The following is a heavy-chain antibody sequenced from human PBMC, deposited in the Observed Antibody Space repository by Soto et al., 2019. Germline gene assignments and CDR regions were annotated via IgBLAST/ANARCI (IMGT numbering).Heavy chain of an antibody. CDR1: GWSISSGGYY. CDR2: IYYSGST. Sequence: TLSRTCPFSGWSISSGGYYWSWIRQHPGKGLEWIGYIYYSGSTYYNPSLKSRVTISVDTSKNQFSLKLSSVTAADTAVYYCARARSNDKTFDPWGQGTLVTVSS. D-gene: IGHD4-4*01. V-gene: IGHV4-31*03. CDR3: ARARSNDKTFDP. J-gene: IGHJ5*02.